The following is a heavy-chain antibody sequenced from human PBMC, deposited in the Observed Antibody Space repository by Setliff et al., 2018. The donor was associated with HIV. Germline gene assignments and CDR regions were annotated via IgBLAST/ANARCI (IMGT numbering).Heavy chain of an antibody. CDR1: GGSISSTTY. V-gene: IGHV4-39*02. Sequence: SETLSLTCTVSGGSISSTTYWGWIRQPPGKGLDWIGYISYSGRTYYNPSLKSRVTISVDTSKNHFSLRLTSVTAADTATYYCASRGIVEVTISMPDEYFVHWGHGTLVTVSS. CDR3: ASRGIVEVTISMPDEYFVH. CDR2: ISYSGRT. J-gene: IGHJ1*01. D-gene: IGHD2-15*01.